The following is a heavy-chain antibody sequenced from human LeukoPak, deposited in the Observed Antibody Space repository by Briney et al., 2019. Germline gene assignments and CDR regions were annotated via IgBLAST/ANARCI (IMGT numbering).Heavy chain of an antibody. CDR3: AREGVTAMSYYYYGMDV. V-gene: IGHV3-30-3*01. D-gene: IGHD2-21*02. J-gene: IGHJ6*02. CDR1: GFTFSSYA. CDR2: ISYDGSNK. Sequence: GGSLRLPRAASGFTFSSYAMHWVRQAPGKGLEWVAVISYDGSNKYYADSVKGRFTISRDNSKNTLYLQMNSLRAEDTAVYYCAREGVTAMSYYYYGMDVWGQGTTVTVSS.